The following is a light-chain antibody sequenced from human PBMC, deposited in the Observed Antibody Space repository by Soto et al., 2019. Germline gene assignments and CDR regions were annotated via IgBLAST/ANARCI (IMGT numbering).Light chain of an antibody. Sequence: QSALTQPASVSGSPGQSITISCTGTSGDVGAYDFVSWYQHHPGKAPRLVIYDVSRRPAEASDRFSGSKSGSTASLTISSLQAEDEADYYCVSFTVHYSYVFGTGTKLTVL. V-gene: IGLV2-14*01. CDR1: SGDVGAYDF. CDR3: VSFTVHYSYV. CDR2: DVS. J-gene: IGLJ1*01.